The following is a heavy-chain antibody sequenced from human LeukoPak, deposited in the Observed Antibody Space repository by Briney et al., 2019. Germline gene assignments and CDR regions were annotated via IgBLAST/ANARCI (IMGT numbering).Heavy chain of an antibody. V-gene: IGHV5-51*01. D-gene: IGHD3-3*01. J-gene: IGHJ5*01. CDR1: GYRFTSYW. CDR2: IYPGDSDT. Sequence: GESLKISCKGSGYRFTSYWIGWVRQMPGKGLEWMGIIYPGDSDTRYSPSFQGQVTISADKSISTAYLQWSSLRGEDTAVYYCARDRDDYDLGHFDSWGQGTLVTV. CDR3: ARDRDDYDLGHFDS.